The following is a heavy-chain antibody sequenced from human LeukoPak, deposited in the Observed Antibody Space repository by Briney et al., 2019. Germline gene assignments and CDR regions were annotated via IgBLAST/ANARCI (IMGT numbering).Heavy chain of an antibody. V-gene: IGHV3-23*01. D-gene: IGHD2-15*01. CDR1: GFTFSSYA. CDR3: AKEAAIVGVGAAASGHFDY. Sequence: GGSLRLSCAASGFTFSSYAMSWVRQAPGKGREWVSDISGSGGSTYYADSVKGRFTISRDNSKNTLYQQMNSLRAEETDVYYCAKEAAIVGVGAAASGHFDYWGQGTLVTVSS. J-gene: IGHJ4*02. CDR2: ISGSGGST.